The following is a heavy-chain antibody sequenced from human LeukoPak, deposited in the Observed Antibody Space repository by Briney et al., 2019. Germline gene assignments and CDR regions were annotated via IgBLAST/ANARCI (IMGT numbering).Heavy chain of an antibody. V-gene: IGHV4-34*01. CDR1: GGSFSGYY. CDR2: INHSGST. J-gene: IGHJ4*02. CDR3: ARGNFVLRYFDWFDY. D-gene: IGHD3-9*01. Sequence: KPSETLSLTCAVYGGSFSGYYWSWIRQPPGKGLEWIGEINHSGSTNYNPSLKSRVTISVDTSKNQFPLKLSSVTAADTAVYYCARGNFVLRYFDWFDYWGQGTLVTVSS.